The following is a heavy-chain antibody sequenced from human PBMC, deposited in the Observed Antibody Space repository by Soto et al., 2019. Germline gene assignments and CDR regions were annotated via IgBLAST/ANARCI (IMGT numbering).Heavy chain of an antibody. V-gene: IGHV4-39*01. CDR3: ARHQAGPFDY. Sequence: QLQLQESGPGLVKPSETLSLTCTVSGGSISSSSYYWGWIHQPPGKGLEWIGSIYYSGSTNYNPSLKTRVTLPVDPSKNPFSLALTSVTAADAGVYYCARHQAGPFDYWGQGTLVTVSS. D-gene: IGHD6-13*01. CDR2: IYYSGST. J-gene: IGHJ4*02. CDR1: GGSISSSSYY.